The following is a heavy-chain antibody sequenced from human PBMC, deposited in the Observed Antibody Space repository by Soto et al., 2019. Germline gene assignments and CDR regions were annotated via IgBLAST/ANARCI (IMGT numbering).Heavy chain of an antibody. CDR3: AKRVAGSSNWYNFDF. D-gene: IGHD6-13*01. J-gene: IGHJ4*02. V-gene: IGHV3-23*01. CDR2: VTAGGAT. CDR1: GFTFSSYA. Sequence: PGGSLRLSCAASGFTFSSYAVSWVRQAPGRGLEWVSSVTAGGATYYADSVKGRFTISRDNSKNTLYLQMNSLRAEDTAVYYCAKRVAGSSNWYNFDFWGQGTLVTVSS.